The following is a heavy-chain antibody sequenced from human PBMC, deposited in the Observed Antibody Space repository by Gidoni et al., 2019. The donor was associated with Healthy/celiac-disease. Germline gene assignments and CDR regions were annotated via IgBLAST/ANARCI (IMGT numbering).Heavy chain of an antibody. CDR2: ISSSSSYI. D-gene: IGHD3-3*01. V-gene: IGHV3-21*01. Sequence: EVQLVESGGGLVKPGGSLRLSCAASGFTFSGYSMNWVRQAPGKGLECVSSISSSSSYIYYADSVKGRFTIARDNAKNSLYLQMNSLRAEDTAVYYCARDPGFGGSHFDYWGQGTLVTVSS. J-gene: IGHJ4*02. CDR1: GFTFSGYS. CDR3: ARDPGFGGSHFDY.